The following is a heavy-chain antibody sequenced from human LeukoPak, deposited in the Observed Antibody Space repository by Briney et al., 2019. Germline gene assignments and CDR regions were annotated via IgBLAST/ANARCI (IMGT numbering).Heavy chain of an antibody. CDR1: GFTFSSYS. CDR2: ISTDGGST. V-gene: IGHV3-64*01. D-gene: IGHD3-16*01. Sequence: QPGGSLRLSCAASGFTFSSYSMHWVRQAPGKGLESVSVISTDGGSTYYINSVKNRFTISRDNSKNTLYLQMGSLRPDDMSVYYCAREVDGGSDPWGQGTLVTVSS. J-gene: IGHJ5*02. CDR3: AREVDGGSDP.